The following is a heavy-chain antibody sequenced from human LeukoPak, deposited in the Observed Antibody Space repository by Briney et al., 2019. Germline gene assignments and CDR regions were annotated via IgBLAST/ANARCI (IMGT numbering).Heavy chain of an antibody. Sequence: GGSLRLSCAASGFTFSSYGTHWVRQAPGKGLEWVSVISYDGTKKYYADSVKGRFTISRDNSKNSVYLQMNSLRAEDTAVYYCARRGYDPWDLDYWGQGTLVTVSS. V-gene: IGHV3-30*03. CDR1: GFTFSSYG. CDR3: ARRGYDPWDLDY. J-gene: IGHJ4*02. CDR2: ISYDGTKK. D-gene: IGHD5-12*01.